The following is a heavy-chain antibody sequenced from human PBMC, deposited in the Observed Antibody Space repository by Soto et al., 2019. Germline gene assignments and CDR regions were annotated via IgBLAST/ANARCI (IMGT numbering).Heavy chain of an antibody. CDR1: GFTFSSYA. V-gene: IGHV3-30*04. CDR3: AREVKRGSSTGNWFDP. CDR2: ISYDGSNK. D-gene: IGHD1-26*01. Sequence: GESLKISCAASGFTFSSYAMHWVRQAPGKGLEWVAVISYDGSNKYYADSVKGRFTISRDNSKNTLYLQMNSLRAEDTAVYYCAREVKRGSSTGNWFDPWGQGTLVTVSS. J-gene: IGHJ5*02.